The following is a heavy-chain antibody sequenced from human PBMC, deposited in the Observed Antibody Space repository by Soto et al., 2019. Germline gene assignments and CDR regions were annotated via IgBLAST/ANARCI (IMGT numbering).Heavy chain of an antibody. CDR2: IFHSGST. CDR1: GGSITSGGFY. CDR3: VRGGIAGNWFDP. J-gene: IGHJ5*02. Sequence: QVQLQESGPGLVKPSQTLSLTCSVSGGSITSGGFYWSWIRQHPEKGLEWIAYIFHSGSTDFNPSLKGRIIRSADTSKNQFSMKLTSVTAADTAVYYCVRGGIAGNWFDPWGQGTLVTVSS. V-gene: IGHV4-31*03. D-gene: IGHD6-13*01.